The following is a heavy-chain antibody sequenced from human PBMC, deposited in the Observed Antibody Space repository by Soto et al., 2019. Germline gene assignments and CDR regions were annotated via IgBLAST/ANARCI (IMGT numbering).Heavy chain of an antibody. V-gene: IGHV4-59*01. CDR1: GDSLSSYY. CDR2: VSYTGRT. Sequence: QVQLQESGPGLVKPSETLSLTCSVSGDSLSSYYWTWIRQSPEMGLEWIASVSYTGRTHYNPSLKSRVTMSLDTSNSQVSVRLTSVTTADTAIYYCASVVIRGWGGGDWFDPWGQGVRVTVST. J-gene: IGHJ5*02. D-gene: IGHD3-10*01. CDR3: ASVVIRGWGGGDWFDP.